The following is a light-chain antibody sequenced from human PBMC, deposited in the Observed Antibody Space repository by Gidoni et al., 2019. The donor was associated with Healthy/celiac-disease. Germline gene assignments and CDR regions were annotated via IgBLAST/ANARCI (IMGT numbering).Light chain of an antibody. Sequence: DIVMTQSPDSLAVSLGERATINCKSSQSVLYSSNNKNYLAWYQQKPGQPPKLLIYWASTRESGVPDRFSGSGSGTDFTLTISSLQAEDVAVYYCQQYYSTLPITFXHXTRLEIK. CDR2: WAS. CDR3: QQYYSTLPIT. CDR1: QSVLYSSNNKNY. J-gene: IGKJ5*01. V-gene: IGKV4-1*01.